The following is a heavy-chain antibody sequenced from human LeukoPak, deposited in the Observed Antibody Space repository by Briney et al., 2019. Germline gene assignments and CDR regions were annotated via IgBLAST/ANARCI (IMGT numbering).Heavy chain of an antibody. D-gene: IGHD3-10*01. CDR1: GYTFTGYY. V-gene: IGHV1-2*02. CDR3: ARVEKSFGELFDY. CDR2: INPNSGGT. J-gene: IGHJ4*02. Sequence: ASVKVSCKASGYTFTGYYMHWVRQAPGQGLEWMGWINPNSGGTNYAQKFQGRVTMTRDTSISTAYMELRSLRSDDTAVYYCARVEKSFGELFDYWGQGTLVTVSS.